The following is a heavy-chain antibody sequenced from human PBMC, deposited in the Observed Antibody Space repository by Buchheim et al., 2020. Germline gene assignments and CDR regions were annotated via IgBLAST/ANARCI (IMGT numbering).Heavy chain of an antibody. CDR3: ARVKDWGWFDY. J-gene: IGHJ4*01. Sequence: DVQLVESGGGLVQPGGSLRLSCAASGFTFSSYWMSWVRQPPGKGLEWVANIKHDGTATYYADSVNGRFSISRDNARNSLHLQMNSPRVEDTATYYCARVKDWGWFDYWGHGTL. V-gene: IGHV3-7*01. CDR1: GFTFSSYW. D-gene: IGHD7-27*01. CDR2: IKHDGTAT.